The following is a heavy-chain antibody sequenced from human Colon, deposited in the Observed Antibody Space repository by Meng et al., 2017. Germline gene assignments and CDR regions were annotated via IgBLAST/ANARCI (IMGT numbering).Heavy chain of an antibody. J-gene: IGHJ4*02. V-gene: IGHV1-18*01. D-gene: IGHD2-21*01. CDR1: GYTFDNYG. CDR3: ARIYIIMVEGVPRFLFDF. CDR2: VNTYNRDK. Sequence: QVQLVQSVSEVKMPGATVMISCKASGYTFDNYGVNLVRQGPGQGLEWVGWVNTYNRDKKIAQKLQDRVTLTTDTAASTAYMELRSLRSDDTAVYYCARIYIIMVEGVPRFLFDFWGQGTLVTVSS.